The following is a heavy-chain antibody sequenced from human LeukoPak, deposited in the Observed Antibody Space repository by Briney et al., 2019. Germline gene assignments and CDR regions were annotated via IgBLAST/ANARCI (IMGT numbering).Heavy chain of an antibody. CDR1: GYTFTSYA. V-gene: IGHV1-3*01. Sequence: ASVKVSCKASGYTFTSYAMHWVHQAPGQRLEWMGWINAGNGNTKYSQKFQGRVTMTEDTSTDTAYMELSSLRSEDTAVYYCATARLGELFHYYFDYWGQGTLVTVSS. J-gene: IGHJ4*02. CDR3: ATARLGELFHYYFDY. CDR2: INAGNGNT. D-gene: IGHD3-16*01.